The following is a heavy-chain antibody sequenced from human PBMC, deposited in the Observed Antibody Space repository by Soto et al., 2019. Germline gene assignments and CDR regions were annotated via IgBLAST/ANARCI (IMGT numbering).Heavy chain of an antibody. CDR3: ASGIQLWLRRINNGYSG. D-gene: IGHD5-18*01. J-gene: IGHJ4*02. CDR2: IIPMFGTA. Sequence: QVQLVQSGAEVKKPESSVKVSCKAPGGTFSTYAISWVRQAPRQGLEWMGGIIPMFGTANYAQRFQDRVTITADESTNTVHMELSSLRSEDTAVYFCASGIQLWLRRINNGYSGWGQGTLVTVSS. V-gene: IGHV1-69*12. CDR1: GGTFSTYA.